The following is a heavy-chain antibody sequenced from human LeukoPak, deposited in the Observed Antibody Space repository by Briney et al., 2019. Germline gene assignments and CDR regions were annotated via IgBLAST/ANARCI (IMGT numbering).Heavy chain of an antibody. CDR1: GFTFSSHS. CDR2: ISPSGDST. J-gene: IGHJ4*02. D-gene: IGHD3-10*01. Sequence: PGGSLRLSCAASGFTFSSHSMSWVRQPPGEGLEWVAAISPSGDSTTYRGSVKGRFTISRDNSKNTLYLQMNSLRAEDTAVYYCAKDLVYYGSGSVFDYWGQGTLVTVSS. V-gene: IGHV3-23*01. CDR3: AKDLVYYGSGSVFDY.